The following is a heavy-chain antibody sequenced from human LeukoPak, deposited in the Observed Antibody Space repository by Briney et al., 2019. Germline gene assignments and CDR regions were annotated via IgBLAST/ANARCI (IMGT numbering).Heavy chain of an antibody. CDR1: GGSISSGDYY. V-gene: IGHV4-61*08. J-gene: IGHJ4*02. CDR2: IYYSGGT. CDR3: ARAGRSGSYYGYYFDF. D-gene: IGHD1-26*01. Sequence: SQTLSLTCTVSGGSISSGDYYWSWIRQPPGKGLEWIGYIYYSGGTNYNPSLKSRLTLSLDTSKNQFSLKLYSVTAADTAVYYCARAGRSGSYYGYYFDFWGQGTLVTVSS.